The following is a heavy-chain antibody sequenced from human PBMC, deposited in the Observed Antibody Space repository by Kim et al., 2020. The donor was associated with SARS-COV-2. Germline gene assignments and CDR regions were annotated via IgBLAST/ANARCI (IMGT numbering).Heavy chain of an antibody. CDR3: ASASQQDGSAYED. J-gene: IGHJ4*02. V-gene: IGHV4-31*03. D-gene: IGHD3-22*01. CDR1: GGSIRRGDYY. CDR2: IYTSGTIST. Sequence: SETLSLTCTVSGGSIRRGDYYWSWIRQHPGKGLEWIGYIYTSGTISTSSNPSLKSRLTISVDTPQNQFSLNLSSVTAADTAVYYCASASQQDGSAYEDWGRGTLVTVSS.